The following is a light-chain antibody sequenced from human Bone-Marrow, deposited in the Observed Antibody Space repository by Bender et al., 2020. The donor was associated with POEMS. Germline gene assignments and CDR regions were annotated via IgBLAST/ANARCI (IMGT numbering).Light chain of an antibody. J-gene: IGLJ2*01. Sequence: QSVLTQPPSVSGAPGQRVTISCTGSSSNIGAGHYVHWFQQHPGTAPKLLVYGDIYGDSNRPSGVPDRFSGSKSGTSASLAITGLQAEDEADYYCQSYDSSLSGNVVFGGGTKLTVL. CDR1: SSNIGAGHY. CDR3: QSYDSSLSGNVV. CDR2: GDS. V-gene: IGLV1-40*01.